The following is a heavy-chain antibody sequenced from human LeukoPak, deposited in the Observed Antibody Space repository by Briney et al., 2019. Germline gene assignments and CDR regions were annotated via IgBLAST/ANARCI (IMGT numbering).Heavy chain of an antibody. CDR1: GGSISSYY. D-gene: IGHD3-22*01. J-gene: IGHJ3*02. Sequence: SETLSLTCTASGGSISSYYWSWIRQPPGKGLEWIGYIYYSGSTNYNPSLKSRVTISVDTSKNQFSLKLSSVTAADTAVYYCARGFGYYDSSGYLQAFDIWGQGTMVTVSS. V-gene: IGHV4-59*01. CDR3: ARGFGYYDSSGYLQAFDI. CDR2: IYYSGST.